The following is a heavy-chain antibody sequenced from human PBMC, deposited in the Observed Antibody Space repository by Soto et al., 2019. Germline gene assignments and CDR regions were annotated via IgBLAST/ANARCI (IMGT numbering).Heavy chain of an antibody. CDR1: HDSLSRSE. CDR2: IYYTGTT. V-gene: IGHV4-59*01. D-gene: IGHD6-13*01. Sequence: SETLPLTCTVSHDSLSRSEWTCTRQPPGNGLEWIGYIYYTGTTNYNPSLKSRVTISVHTSKNQFSLKLSSVTAADTAVSYCATDPAATGVGGLDVWG. CDR3: ATDPAATGVGGLDV. J-gene: IGHJ6*01.